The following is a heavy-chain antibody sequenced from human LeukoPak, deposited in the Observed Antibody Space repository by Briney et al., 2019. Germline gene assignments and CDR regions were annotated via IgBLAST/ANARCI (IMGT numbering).Heavy chain of an antibody. CDR2: ISSSGSTI. CDR3: ARDNSEGSGSYYFSDLSYYYYYYMDV. D-gene: IGHD3-10*01. CDR1: GFTFSSYW. Sequence: GGSLRLSCAASGFTFSSYWMSWVRQAPGKGLEWVSYISSSGSTIYYADSVKGRFTISRDNAKNSLYLQMNSLRAEDTAVYYCARDNSEGSGSYYFSDLSYYYYYYMDVWGKGTTVTVSS. V-gene: IGHV3-48*04. J-gene: IGHJ6*03.